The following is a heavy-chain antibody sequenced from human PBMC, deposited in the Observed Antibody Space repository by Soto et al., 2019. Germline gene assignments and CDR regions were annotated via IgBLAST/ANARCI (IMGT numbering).Heavy chain of an antibody. CDR3: ARDPKTSGGQHWAFNYFDS. CDR1: GFSFSISP. Sequence: QVQLVESGGGVVQPGRSLRLSCAASGFSFSISPMHWVRQAPGKGPEWVALISYDGTNKFYADSVKGRFTISRDNSKSTLYLQGDSLSPEDAAVYYCARDPKTSGGQHWAFNYFDSGGQGTLVTVSS. D-gene: IGHD7-27*01. J-gene: IGHJ4*02. V-gene: IGHV3-30-3*01. CDR2: ISYDGTNK.